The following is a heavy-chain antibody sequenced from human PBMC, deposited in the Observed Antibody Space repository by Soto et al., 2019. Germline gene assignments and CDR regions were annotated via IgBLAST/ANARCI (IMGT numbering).Heavy chain of an antibody. CDR1: GYTFTSYD. D-gene: IGHD3-10*01. J-gene: IGHJ6*03. CDR2: MNPNSGNT. CDR3: ARDTYGSEEYYYYYYHMDV. Sequence: ASVKVSCKASGYTFTSYDINWVRQATGQGLEWMGWMNPNSGNTGYAQKFQGRVTMTRNTSISTAYMELSSLRSEDTAVYYCARDTYGSEEYYYYYYHMDVWGKGTTVTVSS. V-gene: IGHV1-8*01.